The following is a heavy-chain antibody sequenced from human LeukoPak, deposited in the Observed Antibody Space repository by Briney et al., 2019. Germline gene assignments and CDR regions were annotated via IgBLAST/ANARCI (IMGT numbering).Heavy chain of an antibody. CDR2: MSNSGSTI. V-gene: IGHV3-11*01. CDR1: GFSFSDYY. J-gene: IGHJ4*02. D-gene: IGHD3-3*01. Sequence: PGGSLRLSCAASGFSFSDYYMSWIRQAPGKGLEWVSYMSNSGSTIYYADSVKGRFTISRDNTKNSLYLQMNSLRAEDTAVYYCATIFGVVTPPPDYWGQGTLVTVSS. CDR3: ATIFGVVTPPPDY.